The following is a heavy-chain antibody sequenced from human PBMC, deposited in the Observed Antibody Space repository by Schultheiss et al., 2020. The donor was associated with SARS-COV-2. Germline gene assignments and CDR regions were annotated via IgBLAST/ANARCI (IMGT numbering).Heavy chain of an antibody. V-gene: IGHV7-4-1*02. J-gene: IGHJ4*02. CDR3: ARVGEPLIAAADY. CDR2: INTNTGNP. Sequence: ASVKVSCKASGHTFTRYAMNWVRQAPGQGLEWMGWINTNTGNPTYAQGFTGRFVFSLDTSVSTAYLQISSLKAEDTAVYYCARVGEPLIAAADYWGQGTLVTVSS. CDR1: GHTFTRYA. D-gene: IGHD6-13*01.